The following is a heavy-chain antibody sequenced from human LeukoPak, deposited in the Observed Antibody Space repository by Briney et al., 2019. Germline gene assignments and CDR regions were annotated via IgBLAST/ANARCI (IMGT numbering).Heavy chain of an antibody. CDR2: ISWDGGST. Sequence: QSGGSLRLSCAASGFTFDDYAMHSVRQAPGKGLEWVSLISWDGGSTYYADSVKGRFTISRDNSKNSLYLQMNSLRAEDTALYYCAKDERPYSSSPDYYYYYMDVWGKGTTVTVSS. J-gene: IGHJ6*03. CDR1: GFTFDDYA. CDR3: AKDERPYSSSPDYYYYYMDV. D-gene: IGHD6-6*01. V-gene: IGHV3-43D*03.